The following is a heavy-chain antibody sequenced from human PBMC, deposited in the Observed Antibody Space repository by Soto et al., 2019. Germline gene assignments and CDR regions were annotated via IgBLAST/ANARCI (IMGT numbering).Heavy chain of an antibody. V-gene: IGHV4-31*03. CDR1: GGSISSGGYY. D-gene: IGHD5-18*01. CDR2: IYYSGST. CDR3: ASLQLWQNYYYYYGMDA. J-gene: IGHJ6*02. Sequence: TCTVSGGSISSGGYYWSWIRQHPGKGLEWIGYIYYSGSTYYNPSLKSRVTISVDTSKNQFSLKLSSVTAADTAVYYCASLQLWQNYYYYYGMDAWGQGTTVTVSS.